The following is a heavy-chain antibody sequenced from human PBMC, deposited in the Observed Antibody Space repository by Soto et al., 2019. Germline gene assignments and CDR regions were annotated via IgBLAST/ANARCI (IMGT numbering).Heavy chain of an antibody. CDR2: IYYSWST. Sequence: QVQLQESGPGLVKPSQTLSLTCTVSGGSIRSGGYYWSWIRQHPGKGLEWIGYIYYSWSTYYNPSLKNRVTISVDTSKNQFSLKLSSVTAADTAVYYCASGPGYDSPGGPHFGDYWGQGTLVTVSS. J-gene: IGHJ4*02. V-gene: IGHV4-31*03. D-gene: IGHD3-22*01. CDR3: ASGPGYDSPGGPHFGDY. CDR1: GGSIRSGGYY.